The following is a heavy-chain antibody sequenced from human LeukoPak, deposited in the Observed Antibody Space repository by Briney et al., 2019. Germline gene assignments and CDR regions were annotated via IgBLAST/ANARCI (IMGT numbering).Heavy chain of an antibody. Sequence: SETLSLTCTVSGGSISSGSYYSSWIRQPAGKGLEWIGRIYTSGSTNYNPSLKSRVTISVDTSKNQFSLKLSSVTAADTAVYYCASFPDSLGWRFGGQQWGQGTLVTVSS. D-gene: IGHD3-16*01. CDR1: GGSISSGSYY. V-gene: IGHV4-61*02. J-gene: IGHJ1*01. CDR2: IYTSGST. CDR3: ASFPDSLGWRFGGQQ.